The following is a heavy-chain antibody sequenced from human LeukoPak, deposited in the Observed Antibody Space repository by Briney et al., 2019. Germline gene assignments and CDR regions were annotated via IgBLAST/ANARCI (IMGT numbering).Heavy chain of an antibody. V-gene: IGHV4-30-4*01. CDR3: ARGPERRFLEWLGAFDI. J-gene: IGHJ3*02. D-gene: IGHD3-3*01. CDR1: GGSISSGDYY. CDR2: IYYSGST. Sequence: SQTLSLTCTVSGGSISSGDYYWSWIRQPPGTGLEWIGYIYYSGSTYYNPSLKSRVTISVDTSKNQFSLKLSSVTAADTAVYYCARGPERRFLEWLGAFDIWGQGTMVTVSS.